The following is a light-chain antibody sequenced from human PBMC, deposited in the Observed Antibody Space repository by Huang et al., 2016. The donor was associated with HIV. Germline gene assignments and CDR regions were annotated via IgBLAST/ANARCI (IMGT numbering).Light chain of an antibody. CDR3: QQSYSAPAT. CDR1: QNIGTY. CDR2: ATS. J-gene: IGKJ1*01. Sequence: DIQLTQSPSSLSASVGDRVTIACRASQNIGTYLNWYQQKSGKAPNLLISATSSLQSGVPARFSGSGAGTVFNLNINSLHPEDFATYDCQQSYSAPATFGQGTKVEIK. V-gene: IGKV1-39*01.